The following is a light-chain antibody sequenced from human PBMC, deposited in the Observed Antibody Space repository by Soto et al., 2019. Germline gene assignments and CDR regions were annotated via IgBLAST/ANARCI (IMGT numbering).Light chain of an antibody. J-gene: IGLJ2*01. CDR1: SSDVGGSNY. CDR3: SSYRSSSTPWG. V-gene: IGLV2-14*01. CDR2: EVR. Sequence: QSALTPPASVSGSPGPSITISCTGTSSDVGGSNYVSWYQQHPGKAPKLVIYEVRNRPSGVSHRFTGATSGNTASLTISGLQDEDEADDDCSSYRSSSTPWGVGGGTKVTVL.